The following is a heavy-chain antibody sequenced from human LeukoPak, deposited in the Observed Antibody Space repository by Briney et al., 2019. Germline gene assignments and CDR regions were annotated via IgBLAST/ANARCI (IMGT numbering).Heavy chain of an antibody. J-gene: IGHJ6*02. CDR2: IYYSGST. Sequence: SETLSLTCTVSGGSISSGGYYWSWIRQHPGKGLEWIGYIYYSGSTYYNPSLRSRVTISVDTSKNQFSLKLSSVTAADTAVYYCARGQIRGVLYYGMDVWGQGTTVTVSS. CDR1: GGSISSGGYY. CDR3: ARGQIRGVLYYGMDV. V-gene: IGHV4-31*03. D-gene: IGHD3-10*01.